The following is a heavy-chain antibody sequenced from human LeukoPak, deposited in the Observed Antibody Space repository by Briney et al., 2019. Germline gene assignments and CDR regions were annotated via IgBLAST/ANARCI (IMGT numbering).Heavy chain of an antibody. J-gene: IGHJ2*01. CDR3: ARDTGGDKEGVTAPGYFDL. V-gene: IGHV1-18*01. CDR1: GYTFTGYG. CDR2: ISAYNGNT. Sequence: ASVKVSCKASGYTFTGYGISWVRQAPGQGLEWMGWISAYNGNTNYAQKLQGRVTMTTDTSTSTAYMELRSLRSDDTAVYYCARDTGGDKEGVTAPGYFDLWGRGTLVTVSS. D-gene: IGHD2-21*02.